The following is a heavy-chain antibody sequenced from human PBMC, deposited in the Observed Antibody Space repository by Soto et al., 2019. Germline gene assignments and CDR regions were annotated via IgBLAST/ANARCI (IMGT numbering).Heavy chain of an antibody. Sequence: GGSLRLSCTASGFTFSSYGMHWVRQAPGKGLEWVAVIWYDGSNKYYADSVKGRFTISRDNSKNTLYLQMNSLRAEDTAVYYCARDSRGYSYGWIAYWGQGTLVT. CDR3: ARDSRGYSYGWIAY. CDR1: GFTFSSYG. CDR2: IWYDGSNK. D-gene: IGHD5-18*01. J-gene: IGHJ4*02. V-gene: IGHV3-33*08.